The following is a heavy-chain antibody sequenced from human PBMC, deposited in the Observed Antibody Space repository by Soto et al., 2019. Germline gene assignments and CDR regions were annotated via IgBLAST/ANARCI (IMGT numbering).Heavy chain of an antibody. CDR3: AKRRGAGGHFDY. CDR1: GFTFGSYA. V-gene: IGHV3-23*01. D-gene: IGHD2-15*01. Sequence: GGSLRLSCAASGFTFGSYAMGWVRQGPGKGLEWVAVVSIGGSTHYADSVRGRFTISRDNSKNTLSLQMNSLTAEDTAVYFCAKRRGAGGHFDYWGQGALVTASS. CDR2: VSIGGST. J-gene: IGHJ4*02.